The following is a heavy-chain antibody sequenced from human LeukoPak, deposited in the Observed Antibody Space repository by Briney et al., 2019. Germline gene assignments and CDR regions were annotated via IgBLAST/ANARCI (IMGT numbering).Heavy chain of an antibody. V-gene: IGHV4-59*01. J-gene: IGHJ4*02. CDR2: IYYSGST. D-gene: IGHD3-22*01. Sequence: SETLSLTCTVSGGSISSYYWSWIRQPPGKGLEWIGYIYYSGSTNYNPSLKSRVTISVDTSKNQFSLKLSSVTAADTAVYYCARYGDSSGYYYFDYWGQGTLVTVSS. CDR1: GGSISSYY. CDR3: ARYGDSSGYYYFDY.